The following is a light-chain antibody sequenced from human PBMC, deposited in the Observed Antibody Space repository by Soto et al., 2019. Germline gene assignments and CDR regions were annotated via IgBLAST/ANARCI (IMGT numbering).Light chain of an antibody. CDR1: SSDVGGYNY. CDR3: SSYTSSSTLLYV. CDR2: DVS. J-gene: IGLJ1*01. Sequence: QSALTQPASVSVSPGQSITMSCTGTSSDVGGYNYVSWYQQHPGKAPKLMIYDVSNRPSGVSNRFSGSKSGNTASLTISGLKAEDEAAYYCSSYTSSSTLLYVFGTGTKLTVL. V-gene: IGLV2-14*01.